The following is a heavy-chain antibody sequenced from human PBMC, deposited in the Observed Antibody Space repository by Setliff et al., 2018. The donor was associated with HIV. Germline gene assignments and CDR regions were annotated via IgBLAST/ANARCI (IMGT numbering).Heavy chain of an antibody. D-gene: IGHD3-10*01. CDR1: EFTFSIYA. Sequence: PGGCLRLSCAASEFTFSIYAMNWVRQAPGKGLEWVSGISDSAGNTYYADSVKGRFIISRDNSKNTLYLQMNSLRTEDTAVYYCARDRDGVGNDYMDVWGKGTTVTVSS. J-gene: IGHJ6*03. CDR3: ARDRDGVGNDYMDV. CDR2: ISDSAGNT. V-gene: IGHV3-23*01.